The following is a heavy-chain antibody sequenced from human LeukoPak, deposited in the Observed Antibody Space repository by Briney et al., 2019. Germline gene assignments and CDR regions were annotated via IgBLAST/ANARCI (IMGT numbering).Heavy chain of an antibody. D-gene: IGHD3-10*01. V-gene: IGHV3-53*01. Sequence: PGGSLRLSCAASGFTVSSNYMSWVRQAPGKGLEWVSVIYSGGSTYYADSVKGRFTISRDNSKNTLYLQMNSLRAEDTAVYYCAKVPWGGGSGSYSYFDYWGQGTLVTASS. J-gene: IGHJ4*02. CDR1: GFTVSSNY. CDR3: AKVPWGGGSGSYSYFDY. CDR2: IYSGGST.